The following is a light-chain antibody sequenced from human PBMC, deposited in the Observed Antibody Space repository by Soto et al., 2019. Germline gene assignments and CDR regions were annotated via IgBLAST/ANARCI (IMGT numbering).Light chain of an antibody. CDR3: MHGGT. CDR1: QSLLHSNGYNY. V-gene: IGKV2-28*01. J-gene: IGKJ2*02. CDR2: LGS. Sequence: DIVMTQSPLSLPVTPGEPASISCRSSQSLLHSNGYNYLDWYLQKPGQSPQLLIYLGSNRASGVPDRFSGSGSGTDFTLKISRVEAEDVGVYYCMHGGTFGQGTKLEIK.